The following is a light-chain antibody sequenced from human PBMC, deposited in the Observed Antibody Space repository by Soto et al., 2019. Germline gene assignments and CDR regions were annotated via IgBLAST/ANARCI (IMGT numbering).Light chain of an antibody. CDR1: QSISTN. J-gene: IGKJ2*01. V-gene: IGKV3-15*01. CDR3: QQYNNWPPYT. Sequence: EIVMTQSPATLSVSPGERATLSCRASQSISTNLAWYQQKPGQAPRLLIYSATTRATGIPARVSGSGSGTEFTLTISSLQSEDFAVYYWQQYNNWPPYTFGQGTKLEIK. CDR2: SAT.